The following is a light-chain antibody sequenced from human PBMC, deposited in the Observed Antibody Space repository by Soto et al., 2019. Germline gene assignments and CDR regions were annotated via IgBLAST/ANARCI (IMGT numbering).Light chain of an antibody. CDR2: GAS. J-gene: IGKJ1*01. Sequence: EIVMTQSPATLSVSPGERANLSCRASQRVSSNLVWYQQKPGQAPRLLIYGASTRATGIPARFSGSGSGTEFTLTISSLQSEDFAVYYCQQYNSWPPWTFGEGTRVEI. CDR1: QRVSSN. CDR3: QQYNSWPPWT. V-gene: IGKV3-15*01.